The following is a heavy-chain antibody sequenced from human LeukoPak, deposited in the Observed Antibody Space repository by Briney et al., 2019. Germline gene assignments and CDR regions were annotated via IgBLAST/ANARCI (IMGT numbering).Heavy chain of an antibody. D-gene: IGHD3-16*01. V-gene: IGHV1-69*13. J-gene: IGHJ5*02. CDR2: FIPIFGTA. CDR1: GGTLNTYA. CDR3: ASSGEWPRDWFDP. Sequence: SVKVSCKASGGTLNTYAINWVRQAPGQGPEWMGGFIPIFGTANYAQKFQGRATITADEFTSTTYLELSSLRFEDTAVYYCASSGEWPRDWFDPWGQGTLVTVSS.